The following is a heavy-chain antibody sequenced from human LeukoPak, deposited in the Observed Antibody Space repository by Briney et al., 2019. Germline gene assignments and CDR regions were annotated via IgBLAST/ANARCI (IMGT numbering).Heavy chain of an antibody. CDR1: GFTVSSNY. Sequence: GGSLRLSCAASGFTVSSNYMTWVRQAPGKGLDWVSVILTDGNTDYADSVKGRFTISTDNSKNTLYLQMNSLRAEDTAVYYCARGRPSFYFDYWGQGTLVTVYS. CDR3: ARGRPSFYFDY. J-gene: IGHJ4*02. V-gene: IGHV3-66*01. CDR2: ILTDGNT.